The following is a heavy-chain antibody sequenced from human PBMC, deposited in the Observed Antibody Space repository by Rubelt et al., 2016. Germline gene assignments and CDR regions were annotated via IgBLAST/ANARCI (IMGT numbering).Heavy chain of an antibody. CDR3: VKMIVGATGD. J-gene: IGHJ4*02. V-gene: IGHV4-39*07. CDR1: GVEMFSLKHY. CDR2: IYSSGST. Sequence: QLQLQESGPGLVKPSGTLSLTCSVFGVEMFSLKHYWGWIRQSPGKGLEWIGSIYSSGSTYYNPSLKSRVTISIDTSNNRFALRLRSVTAADTALYYCVKMIVGATGDWGQGTQVTVSS. D-gene: IGHD1-26*01.